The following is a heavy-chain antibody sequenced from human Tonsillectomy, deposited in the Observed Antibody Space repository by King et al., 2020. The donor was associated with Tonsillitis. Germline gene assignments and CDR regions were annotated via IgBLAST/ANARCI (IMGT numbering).Heavy chain of an antibody. D-gene: IGHD3-3*01. CDR2: IYYSGST. V-gene: IGHV4-61*01. CDR1: GGSVSSGSYY. J-gene: IGHJ4*02. Sequence: QLQESGPGLVKPSETLSLTCTVSGGSVSSGSYYWSWNRQPPGKGLEWIGYIYYSGSTNYNPSLKSRVTISVDTSKNPVSLKLTSVTAADTAVYYCATYDFWSGVRFDYWGQGTLVTVSS. CDR3: ATYDFWSGVRFDY.